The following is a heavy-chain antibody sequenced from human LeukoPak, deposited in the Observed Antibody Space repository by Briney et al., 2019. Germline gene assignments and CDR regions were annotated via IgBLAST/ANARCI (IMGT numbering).Heavy chain of an antibody. D-gene: IGHD3-22*01. CDR3: AKDRGSIVVVISASDY. CDR1: GFTFSNYW. V-gene: IGHV3-23*01. CDR2: ISGSGGST. Sequence: PGGSLRLSCAASGFTFSNYWMTWVRQAPGKGLEWVSAISGSGGSTYYADSVKGRFTISRDDSKNTLYLQMNSLRAEDTAVYYCAKDRGSIVVVISASDYWGQGTLVTVSS. J-gene: IGHJ4*02.